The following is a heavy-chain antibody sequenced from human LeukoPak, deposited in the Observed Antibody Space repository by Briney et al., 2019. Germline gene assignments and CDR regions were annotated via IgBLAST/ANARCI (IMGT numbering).Heavy chain of an antibody. CDR3: ARVGHTHYYYYMDV. Sequence: PGGSLRLSCAASVFTFSTSWMHCVPHAPGKGLVWVSRVNTDESTTNYADSVKGGFTISRDNAKNTLYLQMNGLRVEDTAIYYCARVGHTHYYYYMDVWGKGTTVTVSS. V-gene: IGHV3-74*01. CDR2: VNTDESTT. J-gene: IGHJ6*03. CDR1: VFTFSTSW.